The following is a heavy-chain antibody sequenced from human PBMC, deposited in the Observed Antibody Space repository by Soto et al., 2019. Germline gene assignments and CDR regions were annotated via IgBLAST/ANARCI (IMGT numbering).Heavy chain of an antibody. J-gene: IGHJ4*02. CDR3: ATSLYSSGLDY. D-gene: IGHD6-19*01. CDR1: GGSISSGGYY. Sequence: TLSLTCTVSGGSISSGGYYWSWVRQHPGKGMEWIGYIYYSGSTYYNPSLKSRVTISVDTSKNQFSLKLSSVTAADTAVYYCATSLYSSGLDYWGQGTLVTVSS. CDR2: IYYSGST. V-gene: IGHV4-31*03.